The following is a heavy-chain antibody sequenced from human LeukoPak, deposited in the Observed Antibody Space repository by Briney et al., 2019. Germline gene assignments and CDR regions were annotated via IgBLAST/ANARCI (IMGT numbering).Heavy chain of an antibody. CDR2: ISGSGGST. J-gene: IGHJ4*02. CDR3: ARTPGYYYGSGSYFPDGFYDY. Sequence: GGSLRLSCAASGFTFSSYAMSWVRQAPGKGREWVSAISGSGGSTYYADSVKGRFTITRDNYKNTLYLQMNSLRAEDTAVYYCARTPGYYYGSGSYFPDGFYDYWGQGTLVTVSS. CDR1: GFTFSSYA. D-gene: IGHD3-10*01. V-gene: IGHV3-23*01.